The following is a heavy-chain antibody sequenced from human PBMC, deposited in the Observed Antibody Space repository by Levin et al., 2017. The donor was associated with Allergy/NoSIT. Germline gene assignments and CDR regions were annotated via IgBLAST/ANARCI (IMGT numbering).Heavy chain of an antibody. V-gene: IGHV1-18*01. CDR3: AGVPHYYDSSGSLDYYYGMDV. CDR1: GYTFTTYG. CDR2: ISAYNGNT. Sequence: GASVKVSCKASGYTFTTYGISWVRLAPGQGLEWMGWISAYNGNTNYAQKFQGRVTMTTDTSTSTADMELRSLRSDDTALYYCAGVPHYYDSSGSLDYYYGMDVWGQGTTVTVSS. J-gene: IGHJ6*02. D-gene: IGHD3-22*01.